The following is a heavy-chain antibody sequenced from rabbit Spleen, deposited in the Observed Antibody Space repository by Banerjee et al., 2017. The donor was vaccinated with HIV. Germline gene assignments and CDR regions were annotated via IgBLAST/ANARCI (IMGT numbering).Heavy chain of an antibody. CDR3: VREAGYAGYGDGNL. CDR1: GFSFSSSDY. D-gene: IGHD7-1*01. V-gene: IGHV1S7*01. Sequence: QSLEESGGGLVQPEGSLALTCKASGFSFSSSDYICWVRQAPGKGLEWIGYIDPVFGITNYASWVNGRFTISSHNAQNTLYLQLNSLTAADTATYFCVREAGYAGYGDGNLWGQGTLVT. CDR2: IDPVFGIT. J-gene: IGHJ4*01.